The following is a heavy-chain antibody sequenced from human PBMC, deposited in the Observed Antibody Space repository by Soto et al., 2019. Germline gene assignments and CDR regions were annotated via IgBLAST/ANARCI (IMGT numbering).Heavy chain of an antibody. CDR2: IIPIFGTA. V-gene: IGHV1-69*06. Sequence: SVKVSCKASGVTFSSYAISWVRQAPGQGLEWMGGIIPIFGTANYAQKFQGRVTITADKSTSTAYMELSSLRSEDTAVYYCARYDDPYYYYGMDVWGQGTTVTVSS. J-gene: IGHJ6*02. CDR3: ARYDDPYYYYGMDV. D-gene: IGHD1-1*01. CDR1: GVTFSSYA.